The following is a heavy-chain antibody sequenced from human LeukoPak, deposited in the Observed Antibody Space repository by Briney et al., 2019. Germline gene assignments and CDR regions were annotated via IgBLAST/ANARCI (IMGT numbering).Heavy chain of an antibody. V-gene: IGHV3-23*01. CDR3: AKGGDIVVVPADLYYFDY. CDR2: ISGSGGSI. Sequence: GGSLRLSCAASGFTFSSYAMSWVRQAPGKGLEWVSAISGSGGSIYYADSVKGRFTISRDNSKNTLYLQMNSLRAEDTAVYYCAKGGDIVVVPADLYYFDYWGQGTLVTVSS. D-gene: IGHD2-2*01. J-gene: IGHJ4*02. CDR1: GFTFSSYA.